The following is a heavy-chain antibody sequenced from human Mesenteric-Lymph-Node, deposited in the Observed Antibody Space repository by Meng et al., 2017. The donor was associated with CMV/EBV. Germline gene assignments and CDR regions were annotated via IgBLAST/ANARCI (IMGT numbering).Heavy chain of an antibody. D-gene: IGHD3-9*01. CDR3: ARCHSDILTGYSDY. CDR1: GFTFSSYT. J-gene: IGHJ4*02. CDR2: ISSSYTTT. V-gene: IGHV3-48*04. Sequence: GGSLRLSCAASGFTFSSYTMKWVRQAPGKGLEWVSCISSSYTTTSYADSVKGRFTISRDNAKNSLYLQMNSLRAEDTALYYCARCHSDILTGYSDYWGQGALVTVSS.